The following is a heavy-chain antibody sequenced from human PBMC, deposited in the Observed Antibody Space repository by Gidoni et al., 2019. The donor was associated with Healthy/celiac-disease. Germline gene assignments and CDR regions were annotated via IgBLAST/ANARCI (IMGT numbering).Heavy chain of an antibody. CDR1: GFTFSSYA. J-gene: IGHJ6*02. D-gene: IGHD2-15*01. V-gene: IGHV3-23*04. CDR3: AKEGCSGGSCSYYYYYGMDV. CDR2: ISGSGGST. Sequence: EVQLVESGGGLVQPGGSLRLSCAASGFTFSSYAMSWVRQDPGKGLEWVSAISGSGGSTYYADSGKGRFTISRDNSKNTLYLQMNSLRAEDTAVYYCAKEGCSGGSCSYYYYYGMDVWGQGTTVTVSS.